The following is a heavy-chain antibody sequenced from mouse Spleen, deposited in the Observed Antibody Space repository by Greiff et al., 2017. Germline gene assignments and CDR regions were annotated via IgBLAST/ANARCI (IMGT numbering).Heavy chain of an antibody. CDR2: ISYDGSN. J-gene: IGHJ4*01. CDR3: ASGDWDYAMDY. CDR1: GYSITSGYY. V-gene: IGHV3-6*01. D-gene: IGHD4-1*01. Sequence: EVQRVESGPGLVKPSQSLSLTCSVTGYSITSGYYWNWIRQFPGNKLEWMGYISYDGSNNYNPSLKNRISITRDTSKNQFFLKLNSVTTEDTATYYCASGDWDYAMDYWGQGTSVTVSS.